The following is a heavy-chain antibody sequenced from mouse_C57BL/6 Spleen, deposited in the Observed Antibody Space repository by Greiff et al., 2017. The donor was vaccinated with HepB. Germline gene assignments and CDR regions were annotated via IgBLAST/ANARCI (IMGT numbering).Heavy chain of an antibody. CDR2: ISSGSSTI. CDR1: GFTFSDYG. J-gene: IGHJ3*01. CDR3: ARSSIYYGNSWFAY. V-gene: IGHV5-17*01. Sequence: EVQLVESGGGLVKPGGSLKLSCAASGFTFSDYGMHWVRQAPEKGLEWVAYISSGSSTIYYADTVKGRFTISRDNAKNTLFLQMTSLRSEDTAMYYCARSSIYYGNSWFAYWGQGTLVTVSA. D-gene: IGHD2-1*01.